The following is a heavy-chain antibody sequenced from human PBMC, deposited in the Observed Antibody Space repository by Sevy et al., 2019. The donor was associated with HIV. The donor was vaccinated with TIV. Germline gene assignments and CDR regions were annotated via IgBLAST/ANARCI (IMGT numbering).Heavy chain of an antibody. CDR3: ARVSPGIAVAGTEYYFDY. V-gene: IGHV3-7*01. Sequence: GGSPRLSCAASGFTFSSYWMSWVRQAPGKGLEWVANIKQDGSEKYYVDSVKGRFTISRDNAKNSLYLQMNSLRAEDTAVYYCARVSPGIAVAGTEYYFDYWGQGTLVTVSS. J-gene: IGHJ4*02. CDR2: IKQDGSEK. D-gene: IGHD6-19*01. CDR1: GFTFSSYW.